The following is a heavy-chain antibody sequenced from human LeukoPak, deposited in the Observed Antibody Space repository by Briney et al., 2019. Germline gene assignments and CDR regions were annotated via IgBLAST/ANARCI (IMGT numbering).Heavy chain of an antibody. CDR1: GGSMTNNTFY. D-gene: IGHD3-10*01. J-gene: IGHJ5*02. Sequence: SETLSLTCTVSGGSMTNNTFYWGWICQPPGKGLEWIGSIYHTGPTYYNPSLKSRVTISVDTYKNQFSLKLSSVTAADTAVYYCARVLIWFGQLQNWFDPWGPGTLVTVSS. V-gene: IGHV4-39*07. CDR3: ARVLIWFGQLQNWFDP. CDR2: IYHTGPT.